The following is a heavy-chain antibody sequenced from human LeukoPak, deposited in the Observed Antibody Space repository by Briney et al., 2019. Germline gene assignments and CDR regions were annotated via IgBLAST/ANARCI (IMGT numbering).Heavy chain of an antibody. CDR1: GYTFTNYY. J-gene: IGHJ4*02. Sequence: ASVTVSCKASGYTFTNYYMHWVRQAPGQGREWMGIINPSGVSTTYAQKFQGRVTMTRDMSTSTVYMELSSLRSEDTAVYYCARGEGGGYYSYFDYWGQGTLVTVSS. D-gene: IGHD3-22*01. CDR2: INPSGVST. V-gene: IGHV1-46*01. CDR3: ARGEGGGYYSYFDY.